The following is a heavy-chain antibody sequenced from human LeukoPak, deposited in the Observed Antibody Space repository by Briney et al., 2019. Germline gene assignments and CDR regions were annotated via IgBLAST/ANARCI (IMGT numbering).Heavy chain of an antibody. CDR3: ARDRGTTTAWGVPSWFDP. D-gene: IGHD3-10*01. V-gene: IGHV4-61*02. Sequence: SETLCLTCTVTGGSVSSTNYYWAWIRQPAGTGLESIGRIYTAGSPSSSPSLKSRATISVDTSTNQFSLKLTSVSAADTAVYYCARDRGTTTAWGVPSWFDPWGQGILVTVSS. CDR2: IYTAGSP. CDR1: GGSVSSTNYY. J-gene: IGHJ5*02.